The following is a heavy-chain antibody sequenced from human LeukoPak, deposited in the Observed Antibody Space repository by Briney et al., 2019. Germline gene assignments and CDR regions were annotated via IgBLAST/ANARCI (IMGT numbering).Heavy chain of an antibody. Sequence: PGRSLRLSCAASGFTFSSYGMHWVRQAPGKGLEWVAVISYDGSNKYYADSVKGRFTISRDNSKNTLYLQMNSLRAEDTAVYYCAKIPDTAMVDYWGQGTLVTVSS. V-gene: IGHV3-30*18. D-gene: IGHD5-18*01. J-gene: IGHJ4*02. CDR2: ISYDGSNK. CDR1: GFTFSSYG. CDR3: AKIPDTAMVDY.